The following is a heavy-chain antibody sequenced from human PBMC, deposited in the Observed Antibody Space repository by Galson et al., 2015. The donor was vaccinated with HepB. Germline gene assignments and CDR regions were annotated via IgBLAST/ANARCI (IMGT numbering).Heavy chain of an antibody. D-gene: IGHD3-10*01. Sequence: SLRLSCAASGFTFSSYDMHWVRQATGKGLEWVSAIGTAGDPYYPGSVKGRFTISRENAKNSLYLQMNSLRAGDTAVYYCARSWFGEFYWYFDLWGRGTLVTVSS. J-gene: IGHJ2*01. V-gene: IGHV3-13*05. CDR3: ARSWFGEFYWYFDL. CDR1: GFTFSSYD. CDR2: IGTAGDP.